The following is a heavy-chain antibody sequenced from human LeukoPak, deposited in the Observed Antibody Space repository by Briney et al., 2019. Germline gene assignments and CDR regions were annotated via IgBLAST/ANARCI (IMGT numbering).Heavy chain of an antibody. CDR2: IYYSGST. J-gene: IGHJ4*02. CDR1: GGFITSSFY. Sequence: SETLSFTCTVSGGFITSSFYWSWIRQSPGKGLEWIGSIYYSGSTYYNPSLKSRVTISVDTSKNQFSLKLSSVTAADTAVYYCARDGTHSYGYLYYFDYWGQGTLVTVSS. CDR3: ARDGTHSYGYLYYFDY. D-gene: IGHD5-18*01. V-gene: IGHV4-39*07.